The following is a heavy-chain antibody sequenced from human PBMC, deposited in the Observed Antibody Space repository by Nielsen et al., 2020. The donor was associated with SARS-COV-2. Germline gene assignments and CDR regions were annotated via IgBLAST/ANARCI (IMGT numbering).Heavy chain of an antibody. D-gene: IGHD5-12*01. CDR1: GFTFSSYW. CDR2: IKQDGSEK. J-gene: IGHJ4*02. CDR3: ARGGYSGYQKYYFDY. Sequence: GGSLRLSCAASGFTFSSYWMNWVRQAPGKGLEWVANIKQDGSEKYYGDSVKGRFTISRDNSKNTLYLQMNSLRAEDTAVYYCARGGYSGYQKYYFDYWGQGTLVTVSS. V-gene: IGHV3-7*01.